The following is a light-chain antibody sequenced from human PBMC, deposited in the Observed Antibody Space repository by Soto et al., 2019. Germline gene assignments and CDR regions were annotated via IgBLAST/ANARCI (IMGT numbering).Light chain of an antibody. J-gene: IGKJ4*01. V-gene: IGKV1-39*01. CDR1: ETITRY. CDR3: QQSYLNPLT. CDR2: AAS. Sequence: DIPMTQSPSSLSASVGERVIITCRASETITRYLNWYQSKPGKAPRLLISAASSLESGVPSRFSGSYSGTDFTLTIISLHPEDFATYYCQQSYLNPLTFGGGTKVEMK.